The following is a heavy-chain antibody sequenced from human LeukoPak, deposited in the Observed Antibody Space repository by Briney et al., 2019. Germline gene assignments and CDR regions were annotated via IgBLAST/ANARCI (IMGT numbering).Heavy chain of an antibody. D-gene: IGHD3-22*01. CDR1: GYTFTGSY. CDR2: IHPNSGGT. Sequence: ASVKVSCKASGYTFTGSYMHWVRPAPGQGLEWMGWIHPNSGGTNYAQRFQGRVTMSRDTSISTAYMELSRLRSDDTAVYYCARDPGRGYYADWGQGTLVAVSS. V-gene: IGHV1-2*02. J-gene: IGHJ4*02. CDR3: ARDPGRGYYAD.